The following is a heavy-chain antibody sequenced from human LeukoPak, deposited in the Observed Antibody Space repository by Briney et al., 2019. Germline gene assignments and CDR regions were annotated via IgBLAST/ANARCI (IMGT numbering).Heavy chain of an antibody. Sequence: GGSVRLSCAASGFTFSSYAMSWLRQAPGKVLEWVSIISGCGSSSSYTDCVKGRFTISKDNSQSTLYLQIISLRAEFTAVYFCAKARNYGFLSVDFDSWGREPWSSSPQ. CDR2: ISGCGSSS. CDR3: AKARNYGFLSVDFDS. J-gene: IGHJ4*02. CDR1: GFTFSSYA. V-gene: IGHV3-23*01. D-gene: IGHD3-16*01.